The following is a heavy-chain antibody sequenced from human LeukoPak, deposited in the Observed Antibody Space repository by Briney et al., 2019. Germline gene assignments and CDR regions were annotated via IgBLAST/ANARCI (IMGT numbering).Heavy chain of an antibody. CDR3: ARDRQSAAAGTSCDY. D-gene: IGHD6-13*01. CDR1: GFMFRDFW. V-gene: IGHV3-21*01. CDR2: ISGGSRYI. J-gene: IGHJ4*02. Sequence: GGSLRLSCAASGFMFRDFWMTWVRQAPGKGLEWVSSISGGSRYIYYADSVKGRFTISRDNAKNSLFLQMNSLRAEDTAVYYCARDRQSAAAGTSCDYWGQGTLVTVSS.